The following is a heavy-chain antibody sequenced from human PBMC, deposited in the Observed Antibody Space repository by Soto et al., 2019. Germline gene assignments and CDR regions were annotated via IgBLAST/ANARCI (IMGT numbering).Heavy chain of an antibody. CDR1: GFTFSSYA. V-gene: IGHV3-23*01. CDR2: ISGSGGST. J-gene: IGHJ6*02. D-gene: IGHD2-8*01. Sequence: EVQLLESGGGLVQPGGSLRLSCAASGFTFSSYAMSWVRQAPGKGLEWVSAISGSGGSTYYADSVKGRFTISRDNSKNTLYLQMNSLRAEYTAVYYCAKDMGKDCTNGVCYYYYYGMDVWGQGTTVTVSS. CDR3: AKDMGKDCTNGVCYYYYYGMDV.